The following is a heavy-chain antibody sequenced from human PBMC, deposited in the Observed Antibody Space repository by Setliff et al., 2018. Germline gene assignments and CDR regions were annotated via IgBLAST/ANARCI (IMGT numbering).Heavy chain of an antibody. Sequence: PSETLSLTCNVSGASIRNFYWTWIRQPPGKGLEWIGYVHFTGSTNYNPSLKSRVTMSVDVSKSQFSLRLSSVTAADTAVYYCARKVEQWLTPHFDKWGQGTLVTVSS. D-gene: IGHD6-19*01. J-gene: IGHJ4*02. CDR3: ARKVEQWLTPHFDK. V-gene: IGHV4-59*01. CDR2: VHFTGST. CDR1: GASIRNFY.